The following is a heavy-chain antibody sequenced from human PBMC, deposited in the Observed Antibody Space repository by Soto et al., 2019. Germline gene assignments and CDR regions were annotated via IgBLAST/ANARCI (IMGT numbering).Heavy chain of an antibody. CDR3: ARGTSIAASGDY. V-gene: IGHV1-18*01. Sequence: QVQLVQSGAEVKKPGASVKVTCKASGYTFTNYGSNWVRQAAGQGLEWLGWVSAYHGERRYAQRVQARVIMTTDTSTTAAYMELRSLGSDDTAVYYCARGTSIAASGDYWGQGTLVTVSS. CDR2: VSAYHGER. J-gene: IGHJ4*01. D-gene: IGHD6-6*01. CDR1: GYTFTNYG.